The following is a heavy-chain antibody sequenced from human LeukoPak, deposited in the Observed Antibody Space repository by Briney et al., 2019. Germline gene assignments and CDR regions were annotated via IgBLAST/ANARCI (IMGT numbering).Heavy chain of an antibody. J-gene: IGHJ4*02. CDR1: GDSISTYY. CDR3: ARGYRDFDY. Sequence: SETLSLTCVVSGDSISTYYWNWVRQPPGKGLEWIGYVFYSGSTNYNPSLKSRVTISVDTSKNQFSLKLSSVTAADMAVYYCARGYRDFDYWGQGTLVTVSS. D-gene: IGHD1-1*01. V-gene: IGHV4-59*08. CDR2: VFYSGST.